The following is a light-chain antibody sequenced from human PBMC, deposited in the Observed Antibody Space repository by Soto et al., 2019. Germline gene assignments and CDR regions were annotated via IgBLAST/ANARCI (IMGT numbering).Light chain of an antibody. J-gene: IGKJ4*01. CDR2: DAS. CDR1: QSFSSSY. Sequence: EIALTQSPATLSLSPGERATLSCGASQSFSSSYLAWYQQKPGLAPRLLIYDASSRATGIPDRFSGSGSGTDFTLTISRLEPEDFEVYYCQQYGSSPLTFGRGTKVDIX. CDR3: QQYGSSPLT. V-gene: IGKV3D-20*01.